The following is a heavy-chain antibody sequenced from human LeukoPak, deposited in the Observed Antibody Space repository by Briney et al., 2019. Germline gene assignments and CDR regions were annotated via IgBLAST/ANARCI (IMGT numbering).Heavy chain of an antibody. V-gene: IGHV3-48*01. J-gene: IGHJ4*02. CDR3: AKDRDGYSYGFGPIDY. CDR2: ISSSSGWI. CDR1: VFTFSRYS. Sequence: PGGSLRLSCAPSVFTFSRYSMNWVRQVPGKGLEWVSYISSSSGWIHYADSVKGRFTISRDNSNNTLYLQMNSLRAEDTAVYYCAKDRDGYSYGFGPIDYWGQGTLVTVSS. D-gene: IGHD5-18*01.